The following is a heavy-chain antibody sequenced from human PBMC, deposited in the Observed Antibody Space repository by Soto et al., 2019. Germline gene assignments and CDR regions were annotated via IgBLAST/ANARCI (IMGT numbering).Heavy chain of an antibody. CDR3: ARYLEATPSLAY. Sequence: QVQLQQWGAGLLKPSETLSLTCAVYGGSFSGYYWSWIRQPPGKGLEWIGEINHSESTNYNPPLNSRVPISVDTSKNQFSLNLSSVTAADTAVYYCARYLEATPSLAYWGRGTLVTVSS. D-gene: IGHD1-26*01. CDR2: INHSEST. J-gene: IGHJ4*02. CDR1: GGSFSGYY. V-gene: IGHV4-34*01.